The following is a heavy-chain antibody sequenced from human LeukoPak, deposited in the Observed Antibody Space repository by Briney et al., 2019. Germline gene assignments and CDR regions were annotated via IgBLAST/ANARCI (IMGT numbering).Heavy chain of an antibody. CDR3: AGGISATGGG. V-gene: IGHV3-74*01. CDR1: GFTFSSYW. CDR2: INSDGSIT. J-gene: IGHJ3*01. Sequence: PGGSLKLSCADSGFTFSSYWMNWVRQAPGKGLVWVSRINSDGSITTYADSVKGRFTISRDNAKNTLYLQMNSLRAEDTAVYYCAGGISATGGGWGQGTMVTVSS. D-gene: IGHD6-13*01.